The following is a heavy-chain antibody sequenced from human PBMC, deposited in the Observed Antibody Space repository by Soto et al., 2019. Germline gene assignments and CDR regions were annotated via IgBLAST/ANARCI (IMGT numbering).Heavy chain of an antibody. CDR1: GYTITTYG. Sequence: ASVKVSCKVSGYTITTYGISWVRQAPGQGLEWMGWISTSNGNTKNAEKIQGRVTMTTDTSTSTAYMELTSLRSDDTAVYYCVRDGRIRGVIIDVYYYYGMDVWGQGTTVTVSS. V-gene: IGHV1-18*04. CDR2: ISTSNGNT. CDR3: VRDGRIRGVIIDVYYYYGMDV. D-gene: IGHD3-10*01. J-gene: IGHJ6*02.